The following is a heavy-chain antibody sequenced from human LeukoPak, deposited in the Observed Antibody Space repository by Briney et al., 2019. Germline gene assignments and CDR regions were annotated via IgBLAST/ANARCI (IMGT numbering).Heavy chain of an antibody. V-gene: IGHV3-11*04. CDR1: GFTFSDYY. D-gene: IGHD3-10*01. Sequence: GGSLRLSCAASGFTFSDYYMSWIRQAPGKGLEWVSYISSSGSTIYYADSVKGRFTISRDNAKNSLYLQMNSLRAEDTAVYYCTSHTGTGDAFRPFHIWGQGTMVTVSS. CDR3: TSHTGTGDAFRPFHI. CDR2: ISSSGSTI. J-gene: IGHJ3*02.